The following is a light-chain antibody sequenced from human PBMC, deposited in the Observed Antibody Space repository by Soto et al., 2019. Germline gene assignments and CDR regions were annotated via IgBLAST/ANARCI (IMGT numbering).Light chain of an antibody. CDR1: SSNIGAGYD. CDR3: QSYDSSLSASDV. V-gene: IGLV1-40*01. CDR2: GNS. Sequence: QSVLTQPTSVSGAPGQRVTISCTGSSSNIGAGYDVHWYQQLPGTAPKLLIYGNSNRPSGVPDRFSGSKSGTSASLAITGLQAEDEADYYCQSYDSSLSASDVFGTGTKLTVL. J-gene: IGLJ1*01.